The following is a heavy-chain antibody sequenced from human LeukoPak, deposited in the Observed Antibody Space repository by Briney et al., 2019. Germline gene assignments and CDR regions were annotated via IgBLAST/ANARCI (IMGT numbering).Heavy chain of an antibody. CDR3: SREMVTSASMNFDH. D-gene: IGHD5-18*01. CDR2: IDSTSTYI. J-gene: IGHJ4*02. Sequence: PGGSLRLSCAASGFIFRSYWMNWVRQAPGKGPEWVSSIDSTSTYIYYASSVRGRFTISRDNANDSLYLHMNSLRADDTAVYYCSREMVTSASMNFDHWGQGILVTVSS. CDR1: GFIFRSYW. V-gene: IGHV3-21*01.